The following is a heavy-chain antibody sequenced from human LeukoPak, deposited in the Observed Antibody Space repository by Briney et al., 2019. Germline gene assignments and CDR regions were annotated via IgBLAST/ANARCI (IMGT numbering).Heavy chain of an antibody. J-gene: IGHJ4*02. CDR3: ARGVGATRSRFDY. D-gene: IGHD1-26*01. Sequence: GESLKISCKGSGYSFTSYWIGWVRQMPGKGLEWMGIIYPGDSDTRYSPSFQGQVTISADKSISTAYLQWSSLKAPDPAMYYCARGVGATRSRFDYWGQGTLVTVSS. V-gene: IGHV5-51*01. CDR1: GYSFTSYW. CDR2: IYPGDSDT.